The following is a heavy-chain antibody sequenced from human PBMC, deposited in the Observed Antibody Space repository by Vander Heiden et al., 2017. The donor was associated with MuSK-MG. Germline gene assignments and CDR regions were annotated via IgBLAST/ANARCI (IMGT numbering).Heavy chain of an antibody. V-gene: IGHV4-39*01. J-gene: IGHJ3*02. CDR1: GGPISRSRHS. CDR2: IYYSGST. D-gene: IGHD1-26*01. CDR3: ARQWELIAFDI. Sequence: QLQLQESGPGLVKPSETLSLTCIVSGGPISRSRHSWGWIRQPPGKGLEWIGSIYYSGSTYNNPSLESGVTISVDTSKNQFSLKLTSVTAADTAVYYCARQWELIAFDIWGQGTMVTVSS.